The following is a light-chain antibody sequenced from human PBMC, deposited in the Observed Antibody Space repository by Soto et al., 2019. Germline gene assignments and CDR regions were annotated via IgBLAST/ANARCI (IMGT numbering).Light chain of an antibody. CDR3: QQYGSSPPGGIT. V-gene: IGKV4-1*01. Sequence: DILMTQSPDALAVSLGERATINCKSSQSVLYSSNNKNYLAWYQQKPGQPPKLLIYWASTRESGVPDRFSGSGSGTDFTLTISRLEPEDFAVYYCQQYGSSPPGGITFGQGTRLEI. CDR1: QSVLYSSNNKNY. J-gene: IGKJ5*01. CDR2: WAS.